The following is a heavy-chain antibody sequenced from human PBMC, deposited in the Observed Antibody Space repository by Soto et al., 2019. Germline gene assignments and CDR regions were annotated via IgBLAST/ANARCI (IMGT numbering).Heavy chain of an antibody. CDR2: ISSSGSTI. CDR3: ARAPGDYVYFDL. Sequence: HPGGSLRLSCAASGFTFSSYEMNWVRQAPGKGLEWVSYISSSGSTIYYADSVKGRFTISRDNAKNSLYLQMNSLRAEDTAVYYCARAPGDYVYFDLWGRGTLVTVSS. V-gene: IGHV3-48*03. J-gene: IGHJ2*01. CDR1: GFTFSSYE. D-gene: IGHD4-17*01.